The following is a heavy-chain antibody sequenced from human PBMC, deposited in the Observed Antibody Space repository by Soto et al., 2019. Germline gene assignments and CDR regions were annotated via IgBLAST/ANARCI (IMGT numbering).Heavy chain of an antibody. V-gene: IGHV3-23*01. CDR1: GYTFSSYA. CDR2: INRNDGST. CDR3: AKNYYFDY. J-gene: IGHJ4*02. Sequence: WSLGLSCAASGYTFSSYAMSWARQGPGKGLEWVSSINRNDGSTYYADSVKGRFTISRDNSKNTLSLQMNSLRAEDTAVYYCAKNYYFDYWGQGTLVTVSS.